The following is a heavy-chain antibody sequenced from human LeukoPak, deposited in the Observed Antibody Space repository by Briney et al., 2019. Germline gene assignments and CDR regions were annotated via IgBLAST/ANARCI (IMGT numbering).Heavy chain of an antibody. CDR3: ARDGGSGWSSAFFDH. CDR2: IYHSGST. D-gene: IGHD6-19*01. J-gene: IGHJ4*02. CDR1: GGSISSGGYY. V-gene: IGHV4-30-2*01. Sequence: TLSLTCTVSGGSISSGGYYWSWIRQPPGKGLEWIGYIYHSGSTYYSPSLKSRVTISVDTSKNQFSLKLSSVTAADTAVYYCARDGGSGWSSAFFDHWGQGTLVTVSS.